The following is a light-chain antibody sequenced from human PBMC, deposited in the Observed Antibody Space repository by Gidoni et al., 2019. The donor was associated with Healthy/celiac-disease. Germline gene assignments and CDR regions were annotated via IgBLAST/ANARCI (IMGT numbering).Light chain of an antibody. CDR1: QSISSW. CDR3: QQYNSYPWT. Sequence: DIQMTNSPSTLSASVGDRVTITCRASQSISSWLAWYQQKPGKAPKLLIYKASSLESGVPSRFSGSGSGTEFTLTISSLQPDDFATYYCQQYNSYPWTFGQGTKVEIK. CDR2: KAS. V-gene: IGKV1-5*03. J-gene: IGKJ1*01.